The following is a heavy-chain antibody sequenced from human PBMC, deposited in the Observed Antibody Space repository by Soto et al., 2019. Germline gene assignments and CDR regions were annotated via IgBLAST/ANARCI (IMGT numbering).Heavy chain of an antibody. CDR2: MFFTGSS. J-gene: IGHJ4*02. CDR3: ASRYYRLAAGYRYYESSYFDN. CDR1: GGSLSNTSYF. Sequence: PSETLSLTCAVSGGSLSNTSYFWGWIRQPPGKGLEWVGNMFFTGSSTYNPSLKGRITISVDTSKHHFSLLLYSMTASDTAVYFCASRYYRLAAGYRYYESSYFDNWGPGTLVTVSS. V-gene: IGHV4-39*02. D-gene: IGHD3-16*02.